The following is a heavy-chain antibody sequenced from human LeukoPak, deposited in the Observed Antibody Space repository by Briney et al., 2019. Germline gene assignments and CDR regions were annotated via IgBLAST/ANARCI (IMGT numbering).Heavy chain of an antibody. V-gene: IGHV4-34*01. CDR1: GGSFSGYY. Sequence: SETLSLTCAVYGGSFSGYYWSWIRQPPGKGLEWIGEINHSGSTNYNPSLMSRVTISVDTSKNQFSLKLSSVTAADTAVYYCARLPPAVTPDYWGQGTLVTVSS. CDR3: ARLPPAVTPDY. J-gene: IGHJ4*02. D-gene: IGHD4-23*01. CDR2: INHSGST.